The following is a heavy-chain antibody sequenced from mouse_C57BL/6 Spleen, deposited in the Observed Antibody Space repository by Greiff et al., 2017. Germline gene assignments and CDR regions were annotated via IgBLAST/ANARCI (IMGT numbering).Heavy chain of an antibody. CDR3: ARKGVYYYLDY. V-gene: IGHV1-52*01. CDR1: GYTFTSYW. CDR2: IDPSDSET. Sequence: VQLQQPGAELVRPGSSVKLSCKASGYTFTSYWMHWVKQRPIQGLEWIGNIDPSDSETHYNQKFKDKATLTVDKSSSTAYMQLSSLTSEDSAVYYGARKGVYYYLDYWGQGTTLTVSS. D-gene: IGHD1-1*01. J-gene: IGHJ2*01.